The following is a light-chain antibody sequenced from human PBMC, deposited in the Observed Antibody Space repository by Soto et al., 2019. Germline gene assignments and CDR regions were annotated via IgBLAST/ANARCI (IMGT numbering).Light chain of an antibody. V-gene: IGKV1-39*01. CDR3: QQSDSTLFT. Sequence: DIQMTQSPSSLSASVGDRVTITCRASQTIIRYLNWYQQKPGRAPNLLIYAASSLQSGVPSRFSGSGSGTEFTLTISSLQPADFATYYCQQSDSTLFTFGPGTKVEIK. CDR2: AAS. CDR1: QTIIRY. J-gene: IGKJ3*01.